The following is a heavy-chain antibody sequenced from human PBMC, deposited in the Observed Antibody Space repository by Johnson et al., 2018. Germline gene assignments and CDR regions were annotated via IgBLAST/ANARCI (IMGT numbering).Heavy chain of an antibody. V-gene: IGHV3-9*01. CDR3: AKASDYGRSGYYLYYYGMGV. Sequence: VQSGRSLRFSCEASGFTFDDYAMHWVRQAPGKGLAWVSGISSNSIGIGYVDSVKGRFTIPRDNAQNSLYLQMKSLRTEDTAWNFCAKASDYGRSGYYLYYYGMGVWGQGTTVTVSS. CDR1: GFTFDDYA. CDR2: ISSNSIGI. D-gene: IGHD3-22*01. J-gene: IGHJ6*02.